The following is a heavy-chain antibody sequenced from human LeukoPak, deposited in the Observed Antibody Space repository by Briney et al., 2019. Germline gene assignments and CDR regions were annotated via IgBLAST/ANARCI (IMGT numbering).Heavy chain of an antibody. CDR1: GYTFTSYD. CDR3: ARGRGDSSGYYYADAFDI. Sequence: GASVKVSCKASGYTFTSYDINWVRQATGQGLEWMGWMNPNSGNTGYAQKFQGRVTMTRDTSTSTVYTELSSLRSEDTAVYYCARGRGDSSGYYYADAFDIWGQGTMVTVSS. D-gene: IGHD3-22*01. V-gene: IGHV1-8*01. J-gene: IGHJ3*02. CDR2: MNPNSGNT.